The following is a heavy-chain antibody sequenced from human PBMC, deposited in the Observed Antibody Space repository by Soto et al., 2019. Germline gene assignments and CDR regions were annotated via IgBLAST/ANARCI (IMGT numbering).Heavy chain of an antibody. J-gene: IGHJ4*02. CDR1: GFTFSSYA. Sequence: GGSLRLSCAASGFTFSSYAMSWVRQAPGKGLEWVSAISGSGGSTYYADSVKGRFTISRDNSKNTLYLQMNSLRAEDTAVYYCAKDRLIVVVPAAISDYWGQGTLVTVSS. V-gene: IGHV3-23*01. CDR2: ISGSGGST. D-gene: IGHD2-2*01. CDR3: AKDRLIVVVPAAISDY.